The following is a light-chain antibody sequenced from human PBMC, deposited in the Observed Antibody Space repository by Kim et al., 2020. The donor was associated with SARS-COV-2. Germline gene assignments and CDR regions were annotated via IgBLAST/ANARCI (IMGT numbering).Light chain of an antibody. CDR3: QAWDTNYV. V-gene: IGLV3-1*01. J-gene: IGLJ1*01. CDR2: QDT. CDR1: KLGDKY. Sequence: SYELTQPPSVSVSPGQTASITCSGDKLGDKYVSWYQQKPGQSPVLVIYQDTKRPSGIPERFSGSNSGSTATLTISGTQAMDEADYYCQAWDTNYVFGTGT.